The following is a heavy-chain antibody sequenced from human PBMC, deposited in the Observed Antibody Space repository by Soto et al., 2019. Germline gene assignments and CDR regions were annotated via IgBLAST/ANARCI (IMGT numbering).Heavy chain of an antibody. Sequence: QLQLQESGPGLVKPSQPLSLTCTVSGGSINNGHFYWGWIRQPPGKGLEWIGYVYFTGTTYLNPSLKCRINMSSETSKNQFALKLSSVTAADTDVYYCVRGYYYGAGSLHWFDPWAREPWSPSLQ. D-gene: IGHD3-10*01. CDR3: VRGYYYGAGSLHWFDP. V-gene: IGHV4-30-4*01. CDR1: GGSINNGHFY. CDR2: VYFTGTT. J-gene: IGHJ5*02.